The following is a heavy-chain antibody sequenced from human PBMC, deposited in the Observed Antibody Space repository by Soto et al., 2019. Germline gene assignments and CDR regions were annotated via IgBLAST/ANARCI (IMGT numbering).Heavy chain of an antibody. D-gene: IGHD6-13*01. Sequence: GGSLRVSWAAAGGTCSSYGRSWVRQTPGKGLEWVSAISGSGGSTYYADSVKGRFTISRDNSKNTLYLQMNSLRAEDTAVYYCAKTYSSSWDDAFDIWGQGTMVTVSS. CDR1: GGTCSSYG. CDR2: ISGSGGST. J-gene: IGHJ3*02. V-gene: IGHV3-23*01. CDR3: AKTYSSSWDDAFDI.